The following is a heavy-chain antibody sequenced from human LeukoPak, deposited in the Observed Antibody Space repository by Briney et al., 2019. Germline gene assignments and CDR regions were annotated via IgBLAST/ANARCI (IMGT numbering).Heavy chain of an antibody. CDR1: GFTFSSYG. CDR2: IRYDGSNK. Sequence: GGSQRLSCAASGFTFSSYGMHWVRQAPGKGLEWVAFIRYDGSNKYYADSVKGRFTISRDNSKNTLYLQMNSLRAEDTAVYYCAKDRRSGSYMGDFDYWGQGTLVTVSS. J-gene: IGHJ4*02. V-gene: IGHV3-30*02. D-gene: IGHD1-26*01. CDR3: AKDRRSGSYMGDFDY.